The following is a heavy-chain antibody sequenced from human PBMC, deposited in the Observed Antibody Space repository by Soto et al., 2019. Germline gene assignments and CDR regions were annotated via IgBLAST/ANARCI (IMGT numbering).Heavy chain of an antibody. Sequence: QVQLVQSGAEVKKPGSSVKVSCKASGGTFSSYAISWVRQAPGQGLEWMGGIIPIFGTANYAQKLQGRDTITADESTSTAYMELSSMRSEDTAVYYCAREGGSGNYRYFAMDVWGQGTTVTVSS. J-gene: IGHJ6*02. D-gene: IGHD3-10*01. V-gene: IGHV1-69*12. CDR2: IIPIFGTA. CDR1: GGTFSSYA. CDR3: AREGGSGNYRYFAMDV.